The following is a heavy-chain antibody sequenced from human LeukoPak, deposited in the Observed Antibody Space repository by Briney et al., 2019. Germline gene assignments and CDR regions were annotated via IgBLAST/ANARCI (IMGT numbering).Heavy chain of an antibody. CDR1: RFSLSNFW. J-gene: IGHJ4*02. CDR3: VRDRSRTTVTRFDS. CDR2: INEDGSEK. Sequence: GGSLRLSCVASRFSLSNFWMIWVRQAPGKGLEWVANINEDGSEKNYVDSVEGRFTISRDNAKNSLFLQMNSLTAEDTAVYYCVRDRSRTTVTRFDSWGQGILVTVSS. D-gene: IGHD4-17*01. V-gene: IGHV3-7*01.